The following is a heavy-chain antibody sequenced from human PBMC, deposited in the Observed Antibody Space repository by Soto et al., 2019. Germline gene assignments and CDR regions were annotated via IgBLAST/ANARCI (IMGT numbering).Heavy chain of an antibody. D-gene: IGHD3-3*01. Sequence: AETLSLTCTVSGGSIINYFCNWIRHPAGKGLEWIVRIDNSGSTNYNPSLKSRITMSADTSRNQFSLKLNSVTAADTAVYYCARGGQDFWSGPFDYWGQGALVTVSS. CDR1: GGSIINYF. V-gene: IGHV4-4*07. CDR3: ARGGQDFWSGPFDY. J-gene: IGHJ4*02. CDR2: IDNSGST.